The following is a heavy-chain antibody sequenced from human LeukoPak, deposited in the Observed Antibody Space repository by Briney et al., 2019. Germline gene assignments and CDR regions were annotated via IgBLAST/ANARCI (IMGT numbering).Heavy chain of an antibody. CDR3: AKVGYSYGDFDY. CDR1: GFTFSSYG. CDR2: IRYDGSNK. J-gene: IGHJ4*02. Sequence: PGGSLRLSCAASGFTFSSYGMHWVRQAPGKGLEWVAFIRYDGSNKNYSDSVEGRFTTSRDNSNNTLLLQMNSLRAEDTAVYYCAKVGYSYGDFDYWGQGTLVTVSS. D-gene: IGHD5-18*01. V-gene: IGHV3-30*02.